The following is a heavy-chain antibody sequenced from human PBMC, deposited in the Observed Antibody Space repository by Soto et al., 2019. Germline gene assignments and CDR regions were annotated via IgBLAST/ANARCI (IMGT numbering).Heavy chain of an antibody. CDR2: ISAYNGNT. CDR3: ARGVTPIDY. Sequence: QVQLVQSGAEVKKPGASVKVSCKASGYTFTNFGISWVRQAPGQGLEWMGWISAYNGNTNYAQKFQGRVTMTTDTSTSTPYMEVRSLRFDDTAVDYCARGVTPIDYWGQGTLVTVSS. D-gene: IGHD2-21*02. CDR1: GYTFTNFG. V-gene: IGHV1-18*01. J-gene: IGHJ4*02.